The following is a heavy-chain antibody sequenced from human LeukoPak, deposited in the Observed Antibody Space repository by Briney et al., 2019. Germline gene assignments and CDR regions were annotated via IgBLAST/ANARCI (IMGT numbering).Heavy chain of an antibody. CDR2: INPNSGGT. V-gene: IGHV1-2*02. CDR1: GYTFTGYY. J-gene: IGHJ4*02. Sequence: ASVKVSCKASGYTFTGYYMHWVRQAPGQGLEWMGWINPNSGGTNYAQKFQGRVTMTRDTSISTAYMELSRLRSDDTAVYYCAKDLERSGSYYLPFDYWGQGTLVTVSS. D-gene: IGHD1-26*01. CDR3: AKDLERSGSYYLPFDY.